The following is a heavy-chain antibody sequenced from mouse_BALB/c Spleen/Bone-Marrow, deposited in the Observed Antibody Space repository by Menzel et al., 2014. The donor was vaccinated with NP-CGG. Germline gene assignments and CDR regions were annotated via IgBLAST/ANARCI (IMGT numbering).Heavy chain of an antibody. Sequence: EVKLVESGGGLVKPGGSLKLSCAASGFTFSSYTMSWVRQTPEKRLEWVAAISSGGSYTYYPDSVKGRFTISRDNAKNTLYLQMSSLKSEDTAMYYCTRDLYDGYHYYAMDYWGQGTSVTVSS. CDR3: TRDLYDGYHYYAMDY. CDR2: ISSGGSYT. J-gene: IGHJ4*01. V-gene: IGHV5-6-4*01. CDR1: GFTFSSYT. D-gene: IGHD2-3*01.